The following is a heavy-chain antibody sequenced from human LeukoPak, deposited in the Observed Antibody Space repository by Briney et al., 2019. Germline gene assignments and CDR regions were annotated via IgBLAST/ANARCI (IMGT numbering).Heavy chain of an antibody. J-gene: IGHJ4*02. CDR3: AKPYYDFWSGSSGIEAVDY. CDR2: ISGSGGST. D-gene: IGHD3-3*01. CDR1: GFTFSSYA. V-gene: IGHV3-23*01. Sequence: PGGSLRLSCAASGFTFSSYAMSWVRQAPGKGLEWVSAISGSGGSTYYADSVKGRFTISRDNSKNTLYLQMNSLRAEDTAVYYCAKPYYDFWSGSSGIEAVDYWGQGTLVTVSS.